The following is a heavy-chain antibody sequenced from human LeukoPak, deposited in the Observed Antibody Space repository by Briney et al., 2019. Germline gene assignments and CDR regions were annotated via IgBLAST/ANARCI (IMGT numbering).Heavy chain of an antibody. J-gene: IGHJ4*02. V-gene: IGHV4-4*07. CDR3: ARAYGDLYFVY. CDR1: GGSIITYC. D-gene: IGHD4-17*01. Sequence: PSETLSLTCTVSGGSIITYCWSWIRQPAGKGLEWIGRIYSSGRTNYHPSLESRVTMSVDTPKNQFSLNLTSVTAADTAVYYCARAYGDLYFVYWGQGTLVTVSS. CDR2: IYSSGRT.